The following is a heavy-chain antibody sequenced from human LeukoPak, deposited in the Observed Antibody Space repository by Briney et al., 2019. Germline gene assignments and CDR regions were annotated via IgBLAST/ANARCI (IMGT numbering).Heavy chain of an antibody. CDR2: LYPGDSDT. CDR3: ARPGYSSPLDY. CDR1: GYSFTNFW. V-gene: IGHV5-51*01. J-gene: IGHJ4*02. D-gene: IGHD6-13*01. Sequence: GESLKISCKGSGYSFTNFWIGRVRQMHGKGLEWMGILYPGDSDTRYSPSFQGQVTISADKSISTAYLQWSSLKASDTAMYYCARPGYSSPLDYWGQGTLVTVSS.